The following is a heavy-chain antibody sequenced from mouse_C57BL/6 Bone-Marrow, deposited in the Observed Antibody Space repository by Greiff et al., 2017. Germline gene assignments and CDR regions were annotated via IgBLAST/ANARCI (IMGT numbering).Heavy chain of an antibody. J-gene: IGHJ3*01. V-gene: IGHV1-55*01. CDR3: ARGGGGAWFAY. CDR1: GYTFTSYW. CDR2: IFPGSGST. Sequence: QVQLQQPGPELVKPGASLTMSCKASGYTFTSYWITRLKQRPGQGLVWFGDIFPGSGSTNYNEKFKSKVTLTVDTSYSTFYMQLSSLTSEDSAVYYCARGGGGAWFAYWGQGTLVTVSA.